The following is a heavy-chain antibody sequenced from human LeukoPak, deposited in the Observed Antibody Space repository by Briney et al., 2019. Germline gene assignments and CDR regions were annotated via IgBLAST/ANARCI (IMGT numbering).Heavy chain of an antibody. Sequence: GGSLRLSCAASGFTFSRYSKNWARRAPGKGLDWVPSISSSSYIYYADSVKGRFTSSRENPKNSLYLQMNSLRAEYTAFFYCGRVVPDVYYLDYWGQGTLVTASS. V-gene: IGHV3-21*01. J-gene: IGHJ4*02. D-gene: IGHD3-16*01. CDR3: GRVVPDVYYLDY. CDR2: ISSSSYI. CDR1: GFTFSRYS.